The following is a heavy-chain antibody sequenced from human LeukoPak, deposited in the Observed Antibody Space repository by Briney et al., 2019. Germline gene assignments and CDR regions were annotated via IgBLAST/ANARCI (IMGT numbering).Heavy chain of an antibody. CDR1: GGTFSSYA. D-gene: IGHD3-9*01. V-gene: IGHV1-69*04. CDR2: IIPILGIA. J-gene: IGHJ4*02. Sequence: SVKVSCKASGGTFSSYAISWVRQAPGQGLEWMGRIIPILGIANYAQKFQGRVTITADKSTSTAYMELSSLRSEDTAVYYCARETYYDILTGYPDLLGYFDYWGQGTLVTVSS. CDR3: ARETYYDILTGYPDLLGYFDY.